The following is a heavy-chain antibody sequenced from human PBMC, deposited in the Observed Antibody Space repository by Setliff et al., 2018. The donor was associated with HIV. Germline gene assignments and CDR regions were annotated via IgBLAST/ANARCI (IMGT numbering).Heavy chain of an antibody. Sequence: SETLSLTCAVYGGTISGYNWSWIRQPPGKGLEWIGEINHSGSTNYSPSLNSRVTISVDTPKNQFSLKLRSVTAADTAVYYCEVAGQWGQGTLVTVSS. CDR2: INHSGST. CDR3: EVAGQ. CDR1: GGTISGYN. V-gene: IGHV4-34*08. D-gene: IGHD6-19*01. J-gene: IGHJ4*02.